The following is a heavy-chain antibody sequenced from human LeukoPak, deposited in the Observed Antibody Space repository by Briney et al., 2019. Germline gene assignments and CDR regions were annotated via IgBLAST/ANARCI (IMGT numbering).Heavy chain of an antibody. V-gene: IGHV1-2*02. D-gene: IGHD1-7*01. Sequence: ASVKVSCKASGYTFTGYYMYWVRQAPGQGLEWMGWINPNSGGTNYAQKFQGRVTMTRDTSISTAYMELSRLRSDDTAVYYCARGLYNWNYGPAEYFQHWGQGTLVTVSS. CDR3: ARGLYNWNYGPAEYFQH. CDR1: GYTFTGYY. CDR2: INPNSGGT. J-gene: IGHJ1*01.